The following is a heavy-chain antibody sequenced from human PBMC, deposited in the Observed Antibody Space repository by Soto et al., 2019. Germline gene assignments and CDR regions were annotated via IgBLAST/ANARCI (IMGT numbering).Heavy chain of an antibody. V-gene: IGHV4-59*01. CDR1: GGSISSYY. CDR2: IYYSGST. Sequence: SETLSLTCTVSGGSISSYYWSWIRQPPGKGLEWIGYIYYSGSTNYNPSLKSRVTISVDTSKNQFSLKLSSVTAADTAVYYCARGLEYYDSSGYYTYFDYWGQGTLVTVSS. J-gene: IGHJ4*02. D-gene: IGHD3-22*01. CDR3: ARGLEYYDSSGYYTYFDY.